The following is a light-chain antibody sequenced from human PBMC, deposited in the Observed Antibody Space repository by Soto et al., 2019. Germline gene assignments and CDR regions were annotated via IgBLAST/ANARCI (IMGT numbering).Light chain of an antibody. Sequence: QSVLTQPASVSGSPGQSITVSCTGTSNDVGAYNYVSWYQQHPGTAPKLMIYDVSNRPSGVSNRFSGSKSGNTASLTISGLQAEDEADYYCTSYTSSGTYVFGTGTKVTVL. J-gene: IGLJ1*01. CDR3: TSYTSSGTYV. CDR1: SNDVGAYNY. CDR2: DVS. V-gene: IGLV2-14*03.